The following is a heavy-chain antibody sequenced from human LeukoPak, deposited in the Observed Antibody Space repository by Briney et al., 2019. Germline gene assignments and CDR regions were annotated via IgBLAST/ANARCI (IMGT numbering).Heavy chain of an antibody. Sequence: GASVKVSCKVSGYTLTELSMHWVRQAPGKGLEWMGGFDPEDGETIYAQKFQGRVTMTEDTSTDTAYMELSSLGSEDTAVYYCAVLMGYCSSTSCLYDAFDIWGQGTMVTVSS. CDR1: GYTLTELS. D-gene: IGHD2-2*01. J-gene: IGHJ3*02. CDR2: FDPEDGET. V-gene: IGHV1-24*01. CDR3: AVLMGYCSSTSCLYDAFDI.